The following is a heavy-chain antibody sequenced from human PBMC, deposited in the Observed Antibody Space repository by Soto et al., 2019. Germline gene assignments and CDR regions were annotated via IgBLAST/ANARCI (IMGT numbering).Heavy chain of an antibody. Sequence: SETLSLTCAVSGGSISSSNWWSWVRQPPGKGLEWIGEIYHSGSTNYNPSLKSRVTISVDKSKNQFSLKLSSVTAADTAVYYRARDRGGGQLVRGWFDPWGQGTLVTVSS. CDR1: GGSISSSNW. CDR3: ARDRGGGQLVRGWFDP. D-gene: IGHD6-13*01. V-gene: IGHV4-4*02. CDR2: IYHSGST. J-gene: IGHJ5*02.